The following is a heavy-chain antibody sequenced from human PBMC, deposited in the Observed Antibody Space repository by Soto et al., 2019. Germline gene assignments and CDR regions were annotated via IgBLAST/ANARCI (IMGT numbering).Heavy chain of an antibody. V-gene: IGHV3-23*01. J-gene: IGHJ5*02. D-gene: IGHD3-10*01. CDR1: GVTFSNYA. CDR2: ISHSGSST. CDR3: AKGSWVHHGSEGGNWLDP. Sequence: EVQFLESGGGLEQPGGSLRLSCAASGVTFSNYAMNWVRQAPGKGLEWVSGISHSGSSTYYADSVKGRFTISRDNSKNTLFLQMNSLTAEDTAVYYCAKGSWVHHGSEGGNWLDPWGQGTLVTVSS.